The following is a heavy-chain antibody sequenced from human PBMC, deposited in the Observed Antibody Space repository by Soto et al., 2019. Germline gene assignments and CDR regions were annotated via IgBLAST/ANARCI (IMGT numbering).Heavy chain of an antibody. D-gene: IGHD6-13*01. CDR1: GFSFSSHW. CDR3: TSLSSTWPRDY. J-gene: IGHJ4*02. CDR2: IKQDGSEK. V-gene: IGHV3-7*03. Sequence: EVQLLESGGGLVQPGGSLRLSCAASGFSFSSHWMSWVRQAPGKGLEWVANIKQDGSEKYYVDSVKGRFTISRDNVKNSLYLQMNSLRAEDTAIYYCTSLSSTWPRDYWGQGTLVTVSS.